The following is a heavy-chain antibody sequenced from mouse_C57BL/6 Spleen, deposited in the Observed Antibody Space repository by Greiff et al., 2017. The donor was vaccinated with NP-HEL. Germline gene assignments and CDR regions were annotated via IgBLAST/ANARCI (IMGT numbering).Heavy chain of an antibody. Sequence: QVQLQQPGAELVKPGASVKLSCKASGYTFTSYWMHWVKQRPGQGLEWIGMIHPTSGSTNYNEKFKSKATLTVDKSSSTAYMQLSSLTSEDSAVYYCARGLGHYYAMDYWGQGTTVTVSS. CDR2: IHPTSGST. CDR3: ARGLGHYYAMDY. CDR1: GYTFTSYW. D-gene: IGHD4-1*01. J-gene: IGHJ4*01. V-gene: IGHV1-64*01.